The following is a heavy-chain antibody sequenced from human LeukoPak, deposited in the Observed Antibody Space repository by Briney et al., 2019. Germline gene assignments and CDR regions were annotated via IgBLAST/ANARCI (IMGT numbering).Heavy chain of an antibody. CDR1: GFTFSSYG. V-gene: IGHV3-30*18. D-gene: IGHD3-10*01. CDR2: ISYDGSNK. Sequence: GGSLRLSCAASGFTFSSYGMHWVRQAPGKGLEWVAVISYDGSNKYYADSVKGRFTISRDNSKNTLYLQMNSLRAEDTAVYYCAKEWGKYYYGSGEYYFDYWGQGTLVTVSS. CDR3: AKEWGKYYYGSGEYYFDY. J-gene: IGHJ4*02.